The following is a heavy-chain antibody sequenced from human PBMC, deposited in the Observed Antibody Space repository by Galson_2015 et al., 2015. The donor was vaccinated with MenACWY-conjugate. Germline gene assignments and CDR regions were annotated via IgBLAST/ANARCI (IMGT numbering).Heavy chain of an antibody. J-gene: IGHJ2*01. CDR2: ISSSSSTI. V-gene: IGHV3-48*01. D-gene: IGHD3-16*02. Sequence: SLRLSCAASGFTFSSYSMNWVRQAPGKGLEWVSYISSSSSTIDYADSVKGRFTISRDNAKNSLYLQMNSLRAEDTAVYYCARGDSHVWGSYRWRYFDLWGRGTLVTVSS. CDR1: GFTFSSYS. CDR3: ARGDSHVWGSYRWRYFDL.